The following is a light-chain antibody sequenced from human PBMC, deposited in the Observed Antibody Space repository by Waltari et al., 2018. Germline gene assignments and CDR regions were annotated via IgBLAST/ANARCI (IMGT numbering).Light chain of an antibody. J-gene: IGLJ2*01. CDR1: TGAVTSGYY. CDR3: LLYYGGAQV. CDR2: STS. Sequence: QTVVTQEPSLTVSPGGTVTLTCASSTGAVTSGYYPNWFQQKPGQAPWALIYSTSNKHSRTPARFSGSLLGGKAALTLSGVQPEDGAEYYCLLYYGGAQVFGGGTKLTVL. V-gene: IGLV7-43*01.